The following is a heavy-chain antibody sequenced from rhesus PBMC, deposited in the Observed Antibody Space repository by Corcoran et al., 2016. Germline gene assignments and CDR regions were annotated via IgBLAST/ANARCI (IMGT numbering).Heavy chain of an antibody. CDR2: IKNKADGGTA. D-gene: IGHD3-9*01. Sequence: VQLVESGGGLVQPGCSLRLSCASSGFTFSNYWMSWVRQAPGKGLEWSGFIKNKADGGTAAYAESVKGRFTMSRDDSKNTLYLQMNSLKTEDTAVYYCTSHNEDDYGYGLDSWGQGVVVTVSS. CDR3: TSHNEDDYGYGLDS. J-gene: IGHJ6*01. V-gene: IGHV3S11*01. CDR1: GFTFSNYW.